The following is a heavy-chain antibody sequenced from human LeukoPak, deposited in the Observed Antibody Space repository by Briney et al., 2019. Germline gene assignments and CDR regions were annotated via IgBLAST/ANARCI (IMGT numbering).Heavy chain of an antibody. D-gene: IGHD5-24*01. Sequence: ASVKVSCKASGYTFTAYFIHLVRQAPGQGFEWMGMINPTGGTTTYAQNFQGRVTMTSETSTATVYMELSSLRSEDTAVYYCARLGVRDGYNRDDFWAQGTLVTVSS. CDR3: ARLGVRDGYNRDDF. CDR2: INPTGGTT. J-gene: IGHJ4*02. V-gene: IGHV1-46*01. CDR1: GYTFTAYF.